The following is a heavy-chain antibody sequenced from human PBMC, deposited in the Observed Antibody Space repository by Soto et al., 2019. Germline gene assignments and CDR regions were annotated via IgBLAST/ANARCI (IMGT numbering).Heavy chain of an antibody. D-gene: IGHD5-12*01. V-gene: IGHV4-59*01. Sequence: SETLSLTCTVSGGSISSYYWSWIRQPPGKGLEWIGYIYYSGSTNYNPSLKSRVTISVDTSKNQFSLKLSSVTAADTAVYYCARDSSGYDLYYYYYYMDVWGKGTTVTVSS. CDR1: GGSISSYY. J-gene: IGHJ6*03. CDR2: IYYSGST. CDR3: ARDSSGYDLYYYYYYMDV.